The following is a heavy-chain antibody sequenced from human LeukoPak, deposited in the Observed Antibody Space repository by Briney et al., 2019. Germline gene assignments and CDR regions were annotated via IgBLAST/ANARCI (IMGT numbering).Heavy chain of an antibody. CDR1: GFTFSSYS. CDR2: ISSSSSYI. CDR3: ARDLSGTFHDPYGMDV. J-gene: IGHJ6*02. Sequence: GGSLRLSCAASGFTFSSYSMNWVRQAPGKGLEWVSSISSSSSYIYYADSVKGRFTISRDNAKNSLYLQMNSLRAEDTVVYYCARDLSGTFHDPYGMDVWGQGTTVTVSS. V-gene: IGHV3-21*01. D-gene: IGHD1-1*01.